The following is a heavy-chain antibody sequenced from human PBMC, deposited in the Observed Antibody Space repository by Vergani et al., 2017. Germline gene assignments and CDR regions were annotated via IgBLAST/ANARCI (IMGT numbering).Heavy chain of an antibody. D-gene: IGHD3-16*02. CDR2: VNHGGST. J-gene: IGHJ4*02. CDR3: ASIARAPTRRNPPPDY. Sequence: QVQLQEWGAGLLKTSETLSLTCGVSGGSFSDYYWSWIRQAPGMGLGWIGEVNHGGSTNYNPSLKSRVPISVDTSKNQFPLQLTSVTAADSALYFWASIARAPTRRNPPPDYWGQGILVTVSS. CDR1: GGSFSDYY. V-gene: IGHV4-34*01.